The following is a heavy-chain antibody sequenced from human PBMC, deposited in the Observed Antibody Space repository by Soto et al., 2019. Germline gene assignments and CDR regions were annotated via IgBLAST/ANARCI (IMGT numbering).Heavy chain of an antibody. V-gene: IGHV4-59*01. Sequence: QVQLQESGPGLVKPSETLSLTCTVSGGSISLYYWSWIRQPPGKGLECIGYIYSNGSTTYNPSLKSRGSVSLGTSQTQFSLKLSSETAADTAVYYCARDVGEIWNNHHYYSGMDVWGQGTTVTVSS. J-gene: IGHJ6*02. CDR1: GGSISLYY. D-gene: IGHD3-16*01. CDR3: ARDVGEIWNNHHYYSGMDV. CDR2: IYSNGST.